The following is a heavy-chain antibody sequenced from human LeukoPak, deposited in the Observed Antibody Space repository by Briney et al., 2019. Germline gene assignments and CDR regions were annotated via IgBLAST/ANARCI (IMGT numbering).Heavy chain of an antibody. CDR3: TKSTDYWYYGMDV. Sequence: GGSLRLSCAVSGFTFSNYAMSWVRQAPGKGLEWVSAITGSGDDTYHADSVRGRFTISRDNSRNTLYLQMSSLRTDDTATYYCTKSTDYWYYGMDVWGQGTTVTVSS. D-gene: IGHD2-8*02. CDR1: GFTFSNYA. V-gene: IGHV3-23*01. CDR2: ITGSGDDT. J-gene: IGHJ6*02.